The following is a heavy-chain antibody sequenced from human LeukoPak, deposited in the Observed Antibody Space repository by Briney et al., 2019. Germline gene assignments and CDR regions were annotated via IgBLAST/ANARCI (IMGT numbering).Heavy chain of an antibody. Sequence: ASVKVSCKASGYTFTSYGISWVRQAPGQGLEWMGIINPSGGSTSYAQKFQGRVTMTRDMSTSTVYMELSSLRSEDTAVYYGARCDSSGYSYDAFDIWGQGTMVTVSS. J-gene: IGHJ3*02. CDR2: INPSGGST. V-gene: IGHV1-46*01. D-gene: IGHD3-22*01. CDR1: GYTFTSYG. CDR3: ARCDSSGYSYDAFDI.